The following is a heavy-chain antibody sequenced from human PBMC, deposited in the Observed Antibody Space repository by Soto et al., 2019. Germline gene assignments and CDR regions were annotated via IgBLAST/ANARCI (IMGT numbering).Heavy chain of an antibody. CDR3: ARAMEIGIFGVVMMNWFDP. Sequence: GASVKVSCKASGYTFTSYGISWVRQAPGQGLEWMGWISAYNGNTNYAQKLQGRVTMTTDTSTSTAYMELRSLRSDDTAVYYCARAMEIGIFGVVMMNWFDPWGQGTLVTVSS. CDR1: GYTFTSYG. CDR2: ISAYNGNT. D-gene: IGHD3-3*01. V-gene: IGHV1-18*01. J-gene: IGHJ5*02.